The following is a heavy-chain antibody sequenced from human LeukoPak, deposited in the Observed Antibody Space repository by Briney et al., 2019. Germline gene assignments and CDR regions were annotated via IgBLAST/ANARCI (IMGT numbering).Heavy chain of an antibody. Sequence: SETLSLTCTVSGASISSYYWSWIRQPPGKGLEWIGYIYYSGIINYNPSLKSRVTMSVDTSKNRFSLKLSSVTAADTAVYYCARLGVAGTSWFDPWGQGTLVTVSS. CDR1: GASISSYY. CDR3: ARLGVAGTSWFDP. V-gene: IGHV4-59*08. J-gene: IGHJ5*02. D-gene: IGHD6-19*01. CDR2: IYYSGII.